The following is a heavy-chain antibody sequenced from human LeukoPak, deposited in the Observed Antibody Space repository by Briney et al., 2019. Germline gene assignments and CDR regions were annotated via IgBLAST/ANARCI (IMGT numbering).Heavy chain of an antibody. D-gene: IGHD5-24*01. CDR3: ARLEMATIPTVYYFDF. V-gene: IGHV4-59*08. Sequence: PSETLSLTCTVSGGSISRYSWSGLRQPPGKGLEWFGHIYESGSTNYNPSLKSRVSISVDTSKKQFSLRLSSVTAADTAVYYCARLEMATIPTVYYFDFWGQGTLFTVSS. J-gene: IGHJ4*02. CDR1: GGSISRYS. CDR2: IYESGST.